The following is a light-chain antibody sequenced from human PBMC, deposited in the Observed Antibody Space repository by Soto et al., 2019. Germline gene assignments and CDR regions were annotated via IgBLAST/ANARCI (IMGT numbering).Light chain of an antibody. CDR2: GAS. V-gene: IGKV3-20*01. Sequence: EVVLAQSPGTLSLSPGERATLSCRASQTVGTTYLAWYQHKPGQAPRLLIYGASTRATGIPDRFSGSGSGTDFTLTISRLEPEDFAVYYCQQYGSSPFTFGPGTKVDVK. CDR1: QTVGTTY. J-gene: IGKJ3*01. CDR3: QQYGSSPFT.